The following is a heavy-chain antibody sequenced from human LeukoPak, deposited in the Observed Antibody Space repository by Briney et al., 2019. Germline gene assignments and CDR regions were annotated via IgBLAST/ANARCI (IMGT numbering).Heavy chain of an antibody. V-gene: IGHV4-59*01. J-gene: IGHJ4*02. CDR1: GGSISSYY. CDR3: ARGRDYDFWSGYYSYYFDY. CDR2: IYYSGST. Sequence: SETLSLTCTVSGGSISSYYWSWIRQPPGKGLEWIGYIYYSGSTNYNPSLKSRVTISVDTSKNQFSLKLSSVTAADTAVYYCARGRDYDFWSGYYSYYFDYWGQGTLVTVSS. D-gene: IGHD3-3*01.